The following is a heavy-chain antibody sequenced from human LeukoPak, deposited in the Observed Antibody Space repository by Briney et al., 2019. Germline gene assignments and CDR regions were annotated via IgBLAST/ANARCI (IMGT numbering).Heavy chain of an antibody. Sequence: SETLSLTCTVSGDSISSNNYYWGWIRQPPGKGLEWIGSIYYSGSTYNNPSLKSRVTISVDTSKNQFSLKLSSVTAADTAVYYCARVGPTYYYGSGSYYNEEFDYWGQGTLVTVSS. V-gene: IGHV4-39*07. J-gene: IGHJ4*02. CDR3: ARVGPTYYYGSGSYYNEEFDY. D-gene: IGHD3-10*01. CDR1: GDSISSNNYY. CDR2: IYYSGST.